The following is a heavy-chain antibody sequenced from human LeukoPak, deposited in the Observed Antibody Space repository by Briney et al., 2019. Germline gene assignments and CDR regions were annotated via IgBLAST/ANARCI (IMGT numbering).Heavy chain of an antibody. V-gene: IGHV3-64*01. CDR1: GFTFSSYA. CDR3: ARDKAPGRYFDL. J-gene: IGHJ2*01. D-gene: IGHD1-14*01. CDR2: ISSNGGST. Sequence: GGSLRLSCAASGFTFSSYAMHWVRQAPGKGLEYVSAISSNGGSTYYANSVKGRFTISRDNSKNTLYLQMGSLRAEDMAVYYCARDKAPGRYFDLWGRGTLVTVSS.